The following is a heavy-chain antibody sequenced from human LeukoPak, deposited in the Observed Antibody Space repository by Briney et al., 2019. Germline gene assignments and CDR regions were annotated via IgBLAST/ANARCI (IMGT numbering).Heavy chain of an antibody. D-gene: IGHD5-12*01. CDR2: INPNSGGT. CDR3: ARSGEAEYYYYYYIDV. J-gene: IGHJ6*03. V-gene: IGHV1-2*02. CDR1: GYTFTGYY. Sequence: ASVKVSCKASGYTFTGYYMHWVRQAPGQGLEWMGWINPNSGGTNYAQKFQGRVTMTRDTSISTAYMELSRLRSDDTAVYYCARSGEAEYYYYYYIDVWGKGTTVTISS.